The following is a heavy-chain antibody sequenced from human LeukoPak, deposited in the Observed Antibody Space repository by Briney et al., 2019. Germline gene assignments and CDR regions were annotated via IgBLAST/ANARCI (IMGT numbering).Heavy chain of an antibody. CDR1: GFSLSAYW. J-gene: IGHJ5*02. CDR3: ARVVTWFDP. V-gene: IGHV3-7*04. Sequence: GGSLRLSCAASGFSLSAYWMSWVRQAPGKGLEWVAHIKEDGSMLSYVDSVKGRFTISRDNAKNSVYLQMNSLRAEDTAVYYCARVVTWFDPWGQGSLVTVSS. CDR2: IKEDGSML.